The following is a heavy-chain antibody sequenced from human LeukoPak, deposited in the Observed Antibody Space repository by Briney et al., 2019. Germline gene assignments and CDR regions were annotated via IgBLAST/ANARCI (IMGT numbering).Heavy chain of an antibody. J-gene: IGHJ6*02. Sequence: SETLSLTCTVSGGSISGYYWSWIRQPPGKGLEWIGYIYYSGNTDYNPSLKSRVTISVDTSKNQFSLKLSSVTAADTAVYYCARDSPRYSSGWYYYYYGMDVWGQGTTVTVSS. CDR1: GGSISGYY. CDR2: IYYSGNT. CDR3: ARDSPRYSSGWYYYYYGMDV. D-gene: IGHD6-19*01. V-gene: IGHV4-59*12.